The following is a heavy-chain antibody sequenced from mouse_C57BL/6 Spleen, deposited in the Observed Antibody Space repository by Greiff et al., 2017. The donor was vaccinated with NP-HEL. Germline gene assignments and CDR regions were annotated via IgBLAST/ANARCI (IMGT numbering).Heavy chain of an antibody. D-gene: IGHD6-5*01. J-gene: IGHJ3*01. CDR2: SFPGGGGT. CDR3: AMDAYAKGCAN. Sequence: QVKLQQSGPELVRPGASVKISCKAPGFTFTSHWMQWVRQRPGQGLEWIGVSFPGGGGTSYNEKFKGKATLTVDTSSSTAYMQLSSLTSEDSAVYFCAMDAYAKGCANWGQGTLVTVSA. CDR1: GFTFTSHW. V-gene: IGHV1-56*01.